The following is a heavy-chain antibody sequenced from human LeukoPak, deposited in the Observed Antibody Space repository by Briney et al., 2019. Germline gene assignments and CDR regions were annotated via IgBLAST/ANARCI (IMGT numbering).Heavy chain of an antibody. Sequence: GGSLRLSCAASGFSFSSYSMNWVRQAPGKGLEWVSYISGSGNAKHYTDSVKGRFTISRDNDKNALYLQMNSLRVEDTAVYFCARDYVYAFDYWGQGTLVTVSS. J-gene: IGHJ4*02. CDR2: ISGSGNAK. V-gene: IGHV3-48*01. CDR3: ARDYVYAFDY. CDR1: GFSFSSYS. D-gene: IGHD2/OR15-2a*01.